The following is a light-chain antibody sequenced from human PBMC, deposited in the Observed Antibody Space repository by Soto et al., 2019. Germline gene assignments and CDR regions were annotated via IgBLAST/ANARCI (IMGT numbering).Light chain of an antibody. CDR1: QDITNY. CDR2: GAS. CDR3: QQYYSVFT. V-gene: IGKV1-33*01. J-gene: IGKJ5*01. Sequence: DIQMNQSPSSLSASVGDRVTITCQASQDITNYFNWYQQKPGQAPNLLIYGASNLETGVPSRFSGSGSGTDFTFTISSLQAEEIGTYFCQQYYSVFTFGQGTRLEIK.